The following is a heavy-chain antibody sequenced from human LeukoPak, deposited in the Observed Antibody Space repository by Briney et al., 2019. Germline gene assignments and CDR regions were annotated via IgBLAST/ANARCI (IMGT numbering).Heavy chain of an antibody. CDR2: IYYSGST. CDR1: GYSISSGYY. J-gene: IGHJ6*03. CDR3: ARSSEGRYYYDSSGFSYYYYYMDV. D-gene: IGHD3-22*01. Sequence: SETLSLTCTVSGYSISSGYYWGWIRQPPGKGLEWIGSIYYSGSTYYNPSLKSRVTISVDTSKNQFSLKLSSVTAADTAVYYCARSSEGRYYYDSSGFSYYYYYMDVWGKGTTVTISS. V-gene: IGHV4-38-2*02.